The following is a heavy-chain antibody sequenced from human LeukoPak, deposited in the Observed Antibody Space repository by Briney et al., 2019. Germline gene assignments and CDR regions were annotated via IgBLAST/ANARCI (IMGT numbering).Heavy chain of an antibody. V-gene: IGHV4-59*08. D-gene: IGHD2-15*01. J-gene: IGHJ4*02. Sequence: SETLSLTCTVSGGSISSYYWSWIRQPPGKGLEWIGYIYYSGSTNYNPSLKSRVTISVDTSKNQFSLKLSSVTAADTAVYYCARHRWLLPELPDYFDYWGQGALVTVSS. CDR2: IYYSGST. CDR3: ARHRWLLPELPDYFDY. CDR1: GGSISSYY.